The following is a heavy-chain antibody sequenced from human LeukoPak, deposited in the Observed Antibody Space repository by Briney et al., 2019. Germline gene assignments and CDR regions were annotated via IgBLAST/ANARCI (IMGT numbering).Heavy chain of an antibody. Sequence: SETLSLTCTVSGGSISSGSYYWSWIRQHPGKGLEWIGYIYYSGSTYYNPSLNSRVTISVDTSKNQFSLKMSSVTAADTAVYYCASSYCSGGSCYGHYYYCYYGMDVWGQGTTVTVSS. J-gene: IGHJ6*02. V-gene: IGHV4-31*03. CDR3: ASSYCSGGSCYGHYYYCYYGMDV. CDR2: IYYSGST. D-gene: IGHD2-15*01. CDR1: GGSISSGSYY.